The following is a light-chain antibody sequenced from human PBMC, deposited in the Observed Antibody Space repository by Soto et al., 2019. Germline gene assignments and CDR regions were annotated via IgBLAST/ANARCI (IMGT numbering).Light chain of an antibody. CDR2: ATS. CDR1: QIISSY. Sequence: DIQLTQSPSSLSASVGDRVTITCRASQIISSYLNWYQHKPGVAPKLLIYATSSLQSGVSSRFSGSGSGTEFTLTISSLQPEYFATYSCQQSYTLPLTFGGGTQVETK. V-gene: IGKV1-39*01. J-gene: IGKJ4*02. CDR3: QQSYTLPLT.